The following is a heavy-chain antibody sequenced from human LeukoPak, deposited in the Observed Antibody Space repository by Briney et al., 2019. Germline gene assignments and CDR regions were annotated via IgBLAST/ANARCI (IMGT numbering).Heavy chain of an antibody. J-gene: IGHJ4*02. CDR3: AKDYYASSGYYSPLGY. CDR1: GGTFSSYA. V-gene: IGHV1-69*04. CDR2: IIPILGIA. D-gene: IGHD3-22*01. Sequence: SVKVSCRASGGTFSSYAISWVRQAPGQGLEWMGRIIPILGIANYAQKFQGRVTITADKSTSTAYMELSSLRSEDTAVYYCAKDYYASSGYYSPLGYWGQGTLVTVSS.